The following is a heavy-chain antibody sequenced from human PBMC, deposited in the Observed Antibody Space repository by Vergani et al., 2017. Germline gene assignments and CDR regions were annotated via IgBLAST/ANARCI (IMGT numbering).Heavy chain of an antibody. Sequence: EVQLVESGGGLVQPGGSLRLSCAASGFTFSSYSMNWVRQAPGKGLEWVSYISSSSSTIYYADSVKGRFTISRDNAKNSLYLQMNSLRAEDTAVYYCANKKTNWRWEDAFDIWGQGTMVTVSS. V-gene: IGHV3-48*01. D-gene: IGHD1-20*01. CDR1: GFTFSSYS. CDR2: ISSSSSTI. J-gene: IGHJ3*02. CDR3: ANKKTNWRWEDAFDI.